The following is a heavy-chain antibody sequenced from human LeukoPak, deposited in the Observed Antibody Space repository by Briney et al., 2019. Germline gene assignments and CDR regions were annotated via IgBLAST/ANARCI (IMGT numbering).Heavy chain of an antibody. CDR3: ARLDSSGWIDY. CDR1: GYSFTNYW. J-gene: IGHJ4*02. D-gene: IGHD3-22*01. Sequence: GESLKTSRKGSGYSFTNYWIGWVRQMPGKGLEWMGIIYPGDSDTRYSPAFQGQVTISGDKSISDSYLQWSSLKASNTAMYYCARLDSSGWIDYWGEGTLVTVSS. CDR2: IYPGDSDT. V-gene: IGHV5-51*01.